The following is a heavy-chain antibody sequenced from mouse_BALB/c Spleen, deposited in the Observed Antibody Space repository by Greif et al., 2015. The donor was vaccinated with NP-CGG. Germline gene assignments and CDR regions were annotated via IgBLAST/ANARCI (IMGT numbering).Heavy chain of an antibody. CDR1: GFSLTSYG. J-gene: IGHJ1*01. Sequence: QVQLQQSGPGLVAPSQSLSITCTVSGFSLTSYGVRWVRQPPGKGLEWLVVIWSDGSTTYNSALKSRLSISKDNSKSQVFLKMNSLQTDDTAMYYCARNWKNYWYFDVWGAGTTVTVSS. V-gene: IGHV2-6*02. CDR3: ARNWKNYWYFDV. CDR2: IWSDGST.